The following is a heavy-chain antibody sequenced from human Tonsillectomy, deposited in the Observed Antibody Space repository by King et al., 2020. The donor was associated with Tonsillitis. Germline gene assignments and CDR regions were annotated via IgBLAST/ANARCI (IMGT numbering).Heavy chain of an antibody. J-gene: IGHJ4*02. CDR2: MYYSGPT. D-gene: IGHD1-1*01. CDR3: VRQTGTTGWFDY. CDR1: GGSVISSSHY. V-gene: IGHV4-39*01. Sequence: QLQESGPGLVKPSETLSLTCTVSGGSVISSSHYWGWIRQPPGKGLEWIGNMYYSGPTYYNPSLKSRVTISVNTSKNQFSLKLSSVTAADTAVYYCVRQTGTTGWFDYWGQGTLVTVSS.